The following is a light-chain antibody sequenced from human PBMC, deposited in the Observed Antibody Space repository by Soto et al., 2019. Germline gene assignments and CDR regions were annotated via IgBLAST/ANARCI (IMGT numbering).Light chain of an antibody. CDR1: SSNIGAGYD. V-gene: IGLV1-40*01. Sequence: QSVLTQPPSVSGAPGQRVTISCTASSSNIGAGYDVHWYQQLPGTAPKLLIYGNTNRPSGVPDRFSGSKSGTSASLAITGLQAEDEADYYRQSYDSSLSAWVFGGGTKVTV. CDR2: GNT. J-gene: IGLJ3*02. CDR3: QSYDSSLSAWV.